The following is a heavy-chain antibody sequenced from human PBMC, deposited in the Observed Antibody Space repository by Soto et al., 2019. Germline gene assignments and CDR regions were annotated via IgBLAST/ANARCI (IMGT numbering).Heavy chain of an antibody. CDR1: GDSVSSNTAS. CDR3: AKGDNLGPKTGYAFDP. J-gene: IGHJ5*02. Sequence: SQTLSLTCAISGDSVSSNTASWNWIRQSPSRGLEWLGRTYFRSKWYNDYAVSVKSRIIINPDTSNNQFSLQLNSVTPEDTAVYFCAKGDNLGPKTGYAFDPWGQGIMVTV. V-gene: IGHV6-1*01. D-gene: IGHD5-12*01. CDR2: TYFRSKWYN.